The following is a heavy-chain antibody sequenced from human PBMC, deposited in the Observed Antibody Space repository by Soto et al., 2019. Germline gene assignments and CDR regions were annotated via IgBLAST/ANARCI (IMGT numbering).Heavy chain of an antibody. J-gene: IGHJ6*02. Sequence: ASVKVSCKASGGTFSSYTLTWLRQAPGQGPEWMGWISGYNGETNYAQKFQGRVTMTVDTSTTTAFMELTSLTSDDRAVYYCAKNGQPPYYYYGMDVWGQGTTVTVSS. D-gene: IGHD2-8*01. CDR3: AKNGQPPYYYYGMDV. CDR1: GGTFSSYT. CDR2: ISGYNGET. V-gene: IGHV1-18*04.